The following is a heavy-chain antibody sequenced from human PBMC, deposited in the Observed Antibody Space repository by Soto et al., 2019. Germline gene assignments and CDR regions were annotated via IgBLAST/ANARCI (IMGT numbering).Heavy chain of an antibody. CDR3: ARGPPPNRYCSGGSCYSSAFDI. J-gene: IGHJ3*02. CDR1: GYTFTGYY. Sequence: ASVKVSCKASGYTFTGYYMHWVRQAPGQGLEWMGWINPNSGGTNYAQKFQGWVTMTRDTSISTAYMELSRLRSDDTAVYYCARGPPPNRYCSGGSCYSSAFDIWGQGTMVTVSS. V-gene: IGHV1-2*04. D-gene: IGHD2-15*01. CDR2: INPNSGGT.